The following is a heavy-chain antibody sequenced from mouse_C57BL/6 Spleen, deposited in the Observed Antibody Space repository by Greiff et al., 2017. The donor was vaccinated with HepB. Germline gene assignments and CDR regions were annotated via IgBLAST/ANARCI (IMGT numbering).Heavy chain of an antibody. CDR3: ARSQLALYYFDY. J-gene: IGHJ2*01. CDR2: INPNNGGT. CDR1: GYTFTDYY. Sequence: EVQLQQSGPELVKPGASVKISCKASGYTFTDYYMNWVKQSHGKSLEWIGDINPNNGGTSYNQKFKGKATLTVDKSSSTAYMELRSLTSEDSAVYYCARSQLALYYFDYWGQGTTLTVSS. V-gene: IGHV1-26*01. D-gene: IGHD4-1*02.